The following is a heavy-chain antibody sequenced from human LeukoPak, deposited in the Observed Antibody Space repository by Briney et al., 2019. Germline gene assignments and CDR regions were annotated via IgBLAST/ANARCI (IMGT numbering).Heavy chain of an antibody. J-gene: IGHJ4*02. D-gene: IGHD3-22*01. CDR1: GYTFTSYG. Sequence: ASVNVSCKASGYTFTSYGISWVRQAPGQGLEWMGWISAYNGNTNYAQKLQGRVTMTTDTSTSTAYMELRSLRSDDTAVYYCARDPIFDYYDSSGYFDYWGQGTLVTVSS. CDR3: ARDPIFDYYDSSGYFDY. CDR2: ISAYNGNT. V-gene: IGHV1-18*01.